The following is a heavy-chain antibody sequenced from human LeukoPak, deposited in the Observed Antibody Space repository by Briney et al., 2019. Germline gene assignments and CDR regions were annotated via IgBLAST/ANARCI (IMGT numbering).Heavy chain of an antibody. V-gene: IGHV3-23*01. CDR1: GFTVSSNY. J-gene: IGHJ4*02. CDR3: AKSPITTIVVVITSYYFDY. CDR2: ISGSGGST. D-gene: IGHD3-22*01. Sequence: GGSLRLSCAASGFTVSSNYMSWVRQAPGKGLEWVSAISGSGGSTYYADSVKGRFTISRDNSKNTLYLQMNSLRAEDTAVYYFAKSPITTIVVVITSYYFDYWGQGTLVTVSS.